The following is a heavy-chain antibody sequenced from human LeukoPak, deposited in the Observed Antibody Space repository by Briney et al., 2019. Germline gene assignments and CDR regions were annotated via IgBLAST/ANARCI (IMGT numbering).Heavy chain of an antibody. Sequence: PGGSLRLSCAASGFTFSSYWMTWVSQAPGKGLEWVANIKQDASERYYVDSVKGRFTISRDNAKNSLYLQMNSLRAEDTAVYYCATPTAGTWHFDYWGQGTLVTVSS. J-gene: IGHJ4*02. V-gene: IGHV3-7*01. CDR2: IKQDASER. CDR3: ATPTAGTWHFDY. D-gene: IGHD1-1*01. CDR1: GFTFSSYW.